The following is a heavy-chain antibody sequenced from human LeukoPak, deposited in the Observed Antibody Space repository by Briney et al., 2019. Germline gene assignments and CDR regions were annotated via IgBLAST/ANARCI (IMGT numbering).Heavy chain of an antibody. CDR1: GFTFCNAW. V-gene: IGHV3-15*01. J-gene: IGHJ4*02. Sequence: GGSLRLSCAASGFTFCNAWMSWVRQAPGKGLEWVGRIKSKTDGGTTDYAAPVKGRFTIARDDSKNTLYLQMNSLKTEDTAVYYCTTDIATNSFDYWGQGTLVTVSS. CDR2: IKSKTDGGTT. CDR3: TTDIATNSFDY. D-gene: IGHD5-12*01.